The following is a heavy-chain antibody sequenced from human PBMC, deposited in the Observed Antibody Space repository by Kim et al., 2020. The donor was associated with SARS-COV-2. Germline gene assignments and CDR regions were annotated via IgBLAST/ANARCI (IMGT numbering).Heavy chain of an antibody. CDR2: INHSGST. V-gene: IGHV4-34*01. CDR1: GGSFSGYY. J-gene: IGHJ6*02. CDR3: ARGPRYDFWSGYCGMDV. D-gene: IGHD3-3*01. Sequence: SETLSLTCAVYGGSFSGYYWSWIRQPPGKGLEWIGEINHSGSTNYNPSLKSRVTISVDTSKNQFSLKLSSVTAADTAVYYCARGPRYDFWSGYCGMDVWGQGTTVTVSS.